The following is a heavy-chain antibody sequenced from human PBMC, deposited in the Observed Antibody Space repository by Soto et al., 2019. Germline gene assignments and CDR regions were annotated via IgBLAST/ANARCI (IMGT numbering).Heavy chain of an antibody. CDR2: MNPKSGDA. D-gene: IGHD2-8*02. CDR3: ARGRHGGGVKRSWFDP. Sequence: QVQLVQSGAEVKKPGASVKVSCKASGYTFTSNDIYWLRQAPGQSPEWMGWMNPKSGDARYAQKFQDRLIMTRDTSITTAYMELNSLTSEDTAVYYCARGRHGGGVKRSWFDPWGQGTLVTVSS. CDR1: GYTFTSND. J-gene: IGHJ5*02. V-gene: IGHV1-8*01.